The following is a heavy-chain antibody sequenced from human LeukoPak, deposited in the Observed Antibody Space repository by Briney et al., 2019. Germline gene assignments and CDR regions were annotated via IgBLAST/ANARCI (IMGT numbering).Heavy chain of an antibody. V-gene: IGHV3-74*01. J-gene: IGHJ4*02. CDR1: GFSFSNYW. D-gene: IGHD3-3*01. Sequence: GGSLRLSCAASGFSFSNYWMHWVRQAPGKGLVWVSRINSDGSSTTYADSVKGRFTIARDNAKNSVYLEMNSLRADDTAVYYCARSARLMKGVVEVTALDDWGQGTLVTVSS. CDR3: ARSARLMKGVVEVTALDD. CDR2: INSDGSST.